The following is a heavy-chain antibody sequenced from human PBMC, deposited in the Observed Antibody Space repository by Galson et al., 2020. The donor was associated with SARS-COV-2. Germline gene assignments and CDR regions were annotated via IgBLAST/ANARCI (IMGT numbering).Heavy chain of an antibody. Sequence: GGSLRLSCAASGFTFSSYGMHWVRQAPGKGLEWVAVIWYDGSNKYYADSVKGRFTISRDNSKNTLYLQMNSLRAEDTAVYYCARDLGIAAATVHPFRDVWGKGTTVTVSS. J-gene: IGHJ6*04. V-gene: IGHV3-33*01. CDR1: GFTFSSYG. D-gene: IGHD6-13*01. CDR2: IWYDGSNK. CDR3: ARDLGIAAATVHPFRDV.